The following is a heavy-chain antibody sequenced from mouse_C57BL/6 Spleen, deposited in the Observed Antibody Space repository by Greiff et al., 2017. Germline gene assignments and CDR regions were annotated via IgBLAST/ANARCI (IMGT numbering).Heavy chain of an antibody. CDR3: ARAYYGSSYPGY. CDR2: IYPGSGST. V-gene: IGHV1-55*01. J-gene: IGHJ2*01. CDR1: GYTFTSYW. Sequence: QVQLQQPGAELVKPGASVKMSCKASGYTFTSYWITWVKQRPGQGLEWIGDIYPGSGSTNYNEKFKSKATLTVDTSSSTAYMQLSSLTSEDSAVYYCARAYYGSSYPGYWGQGTTLTVSS. D-gene: IGHD1-1*01.